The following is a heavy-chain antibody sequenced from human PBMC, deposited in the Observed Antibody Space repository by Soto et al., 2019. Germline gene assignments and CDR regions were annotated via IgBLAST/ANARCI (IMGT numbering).Heavy chain of an antibody. J-gene: IGHJ6*03. Sequence: GGSLRLSCVASGFTFDDYAMHWVRQAPGKGLEWVSGISWNSGSIGYADSVKGRFTISRDNAKNSLYLQMNSLRAEDTALYYCAKEALDIVVVPAATDYYYYYMDVWGKGTTVTVSS. D-gene: IGHD2-2*03. CDR1: GFTFDDYA. CDR2: ISWNSGSI. CDR3: AKEALDIVVVPAATDYYYYYMDV. V-gene: IGHV3-9*01.